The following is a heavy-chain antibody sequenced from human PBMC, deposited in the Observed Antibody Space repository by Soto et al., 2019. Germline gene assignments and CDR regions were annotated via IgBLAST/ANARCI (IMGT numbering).Heavy chain of an antibody. CDR3: ARARLVPAAMARHNWFDP. D-gene: IGHD2-2*01. CDR1: GGSFSGCY. J-gene: IGHJ5*02. Sequence: PSETLSLTCAVSGGSFSGCYWSWIRQPPGKGLEWIVEIILSGSTNYNPFLKSRVTISVDTSKNHFSLKLSSVTAADTAVYYCARARLVPAAMARHNWFDPWGQGTLVTVSS. V-gene: IGHV4-34*12. CDR2: IILSGST.